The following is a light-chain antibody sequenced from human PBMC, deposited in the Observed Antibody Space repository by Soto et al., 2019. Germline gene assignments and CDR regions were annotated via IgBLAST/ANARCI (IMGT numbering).Light chain of an antibody. CDR2: AAS. V-gene: IGKV1-39*01. Sequence: DIQMTQSPSSLSASVGDRVTITCRASQSISSYLNWYQQKPGKAPQLLIYAASSLQSGVPSRFSGSGSVTDFTLTISSLQPEDFATYYGQQSYSTPWTFGQGTKVEIK. CDR3: QQSYSTPWT. CDR1: QSISSY. J-gene: IGKJ1*01.